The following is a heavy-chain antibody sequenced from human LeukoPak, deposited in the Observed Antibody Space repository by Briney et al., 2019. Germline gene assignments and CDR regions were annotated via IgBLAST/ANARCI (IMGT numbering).Heavy chain of an antibody. CDR3: ARTDTAMVDY. CDR1: GYCISSGYY. Sequence: SETLSLTCTVSGYCISSGYYWGWIRQPPGKGLEWIGSIYHSGSTYYNPSLKSRVTISVDTSKNQFSLKLSSVTAADTAVYYCARTDTAMVDYWGQGTLVTVSS. J-gene: IGHJ4*02. CDR2: IYHSGST. D-gene: IGHD5-18*01. V-gene: IGHV4-38-2*02.